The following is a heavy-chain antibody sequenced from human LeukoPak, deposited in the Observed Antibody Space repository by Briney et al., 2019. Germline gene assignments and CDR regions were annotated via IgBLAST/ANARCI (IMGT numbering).Heavy chain of an antibody. CDR2: IYTGGNT. Sequence: GGSLRLSCAASGFTVDSNYLSWVRQAPGKGLEWVSTIYTGGNTYYAASVKGRFTISRGFSENTVFLHMNSLRAEDTAMYYCARGDDSGYYDYFDYWGQGALVTVSS. CDR3: ARGDDSGYYDYFDY. CDR1: GFTVDSNY. D-gene: IGHD3-22*01. J-gene: IGHJ4*02. V-gene: IGHV3-53*01.